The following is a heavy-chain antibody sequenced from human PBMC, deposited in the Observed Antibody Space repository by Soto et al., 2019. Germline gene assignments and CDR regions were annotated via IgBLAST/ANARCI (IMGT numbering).Heavy chain of an antibody. D-gene: IGHD3-3*02. CDR3: ASRILVSDAFDI. J-gene: IGHJ3*02. Sequence: PGGSLRLCCAASGFTVSSIFMSWVRQAPRKGREWVSVIYGGGSTYYADSVKGRFKISRDTSKNTLYLQMNSLRAEDTALYYCASRILVSDAFDIWGQGTMVTVSS. V-gene: IGHV3-53*01. CDR1: GFTVSSIF. CDR2: IYGGGST.